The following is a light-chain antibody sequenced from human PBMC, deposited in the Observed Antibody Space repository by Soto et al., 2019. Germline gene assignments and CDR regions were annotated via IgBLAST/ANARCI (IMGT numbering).Light chain of an antibody. J-gene: IGKJ1*01. Sequence: DIQMTQSSSTVSASVGDRVSITCRAGQSISSWLAWYQQKPGKAPKLLIYDASSLQNGVPSRFSGAESWTEFTLTISRLQPDDFAVYYCQQYNSYPWTFGQGTKVDIK. V-gene: IGKV1-5*01. CDR2: DAS. CDR3: QQYNSYPWT. CDR1: QSISSW.